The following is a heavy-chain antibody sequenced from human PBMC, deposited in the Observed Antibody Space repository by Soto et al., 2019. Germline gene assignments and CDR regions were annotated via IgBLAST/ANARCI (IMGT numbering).Heavy chain of an antibody. CDR3: ARHSITIFGVVKGARDNWFDP. D-gene: IGHD3-3*01. J-gene: IGHJ5*02. CDR1: GDSISRATYY. V-gene: IGHV4-39*01. CDR2: ISYNGRT. Sequence: SETLSLTCIVSGDSISRATYYWGWIRQPPGEGLEWIGSISYNGRTYYNPSLKSRVTISVDTSKNQFSLRLSSISASDTAVFFCARHSITIFGVVKGARDNWFDPWGQGTLVTVSS.